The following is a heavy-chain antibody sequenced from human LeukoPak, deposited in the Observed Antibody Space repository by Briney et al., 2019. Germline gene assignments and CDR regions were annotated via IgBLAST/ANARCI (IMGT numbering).Heavy chain of an antibody. D-gene: IGHD1-26*01. CDR3: ARQGYTASYYFLDY. Sequence: SETLSLTCTVSGVSISTYYWSWIRQPPGKGVEWIGYVYDSGSANYNPSLKSRVTISVDTSKNQFSLKLSSVTAADTAVYYCARQGYTASYYFLDYWSQGTLVTVSS. V-gene: IGHV4-59*08. CDR1: GVSISTYY. J-gene: IGHJ4*02. CDR2: VYDSGSA.